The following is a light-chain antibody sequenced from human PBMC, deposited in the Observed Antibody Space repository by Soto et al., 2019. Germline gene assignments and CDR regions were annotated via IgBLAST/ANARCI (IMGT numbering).Light chain of an antibody. V-gene: IGLV1-40*01. Sequence: QSVLTQPPSVSGAPGQRVTISCTGSSSSVGAGYDVQWYQQLPRTAPKLLIYGNNNRPSGVPDRFSGSKSGTSASLAITGLQAEDEADYYCQSYDSSLSGYVFGTGTKLTVL. CDR2: GNN. CDR1: SSSVGAGYD. J-gene: IGLJ1*01. CDR3: QSYDSSLSGYV.